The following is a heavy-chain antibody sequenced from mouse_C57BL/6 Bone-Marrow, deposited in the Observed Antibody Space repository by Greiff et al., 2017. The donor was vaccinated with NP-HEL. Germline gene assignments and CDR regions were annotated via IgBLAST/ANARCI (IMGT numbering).Heavy chain of an antibody. V-gene: IGHV7-3*01. J-gene: IGHJ2*01. CDR2: IRNKANGYTT. CDR3: ARYEYYSNYLDY. Sequence: EVQLVESGGGLVQPGGSLSLSCAASGFTFTDYYMSWVRQPPGKALEWLGFIRNKANGYTTEYSASVKGRFTISRDNSQSILYLQMNALRAEDSATYYCARYEYYSNYLDYWGQGTTLTVSS. CDR1: GFTFTDYY. D-gene: IGHD2-5*01.